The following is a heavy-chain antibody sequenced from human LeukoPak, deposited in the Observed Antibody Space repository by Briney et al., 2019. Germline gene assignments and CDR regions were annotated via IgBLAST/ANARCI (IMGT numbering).Heavy chain of an antibody. CDR1: GYTFIAYH. V-gene: IGHV1-2*06. D-gene: IGHD2/OR15-2a*01. CDR2: IHPSSGAT. CDR3: ARDLPFED. J-gene: IGHJ4*02. Sequence: VASVKVSCTASGYTFIAYHMHWVRQAPGQGLEWMGRIHPSSGATNYAQRFQGRVTLTRDTSINTAYMELSRLTSDDTAVYYCARDLPFEDWGQGTLVTVSS.